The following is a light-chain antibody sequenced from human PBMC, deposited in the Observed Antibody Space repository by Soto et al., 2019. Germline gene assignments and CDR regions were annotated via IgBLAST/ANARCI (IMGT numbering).Light chain of an antibody. CDR2: DAS. V-gene: IGKV1-33*01. J-gene: IGKJ4*01. Sequence: DIKMTQSPSSLSASVGDTVTITCQASHDISKSLSWYQLKTGKAPKLLLYDASKLQTGVPSRFSGRGSGTDYTFTINSLQPEDVATYYCQQYDNLPLTFGGGTKVDSK. CDR1: HDISKS. CDR3: QQYDNLPLT.